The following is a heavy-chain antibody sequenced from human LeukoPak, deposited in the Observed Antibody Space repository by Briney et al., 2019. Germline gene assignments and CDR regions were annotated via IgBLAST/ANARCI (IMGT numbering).Heavy chain of an antibody. V-gene: IGHV4-59*08. D-gene: IGHD5-24*01. CDR2: IYYSGST. CDR3: ARQVGAKERWLQLGYYFDY. Sequence: DPSETLSLTCTVSGGSISSYYWSWIRQPPGKGLEWIGYIYYSGSTNYNPSLKSRVTISVDTSKNQFSLKLSSVTAADTAVYYCARQVGAKERWLQLGYYFDYWGQGTLVTVSS. J-gene: IGHJ4*02. CDR1: GGSISSYY.